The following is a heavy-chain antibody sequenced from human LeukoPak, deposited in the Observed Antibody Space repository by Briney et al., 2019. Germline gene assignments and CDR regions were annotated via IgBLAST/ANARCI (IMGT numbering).Heavy chain of an antibody. D-gene: IGHD2-2*01. Sequence: SETLSLTCTVSGVSISSSSYYWGWIRQPPGKGLEWIGSIYYSGSTYYNPSLKSRVTISVDTSKNQFSLKLSSVTAADTAVYYCARVVVPAAMGDYWGQGTLVTVSS. CDR3: ARVVVPAAMGDY. J-gene: IGHJ4*02. CDR1: GVSISSSSYY. CDR2: IYYSGST. V-gene: IGHV4-39*01.